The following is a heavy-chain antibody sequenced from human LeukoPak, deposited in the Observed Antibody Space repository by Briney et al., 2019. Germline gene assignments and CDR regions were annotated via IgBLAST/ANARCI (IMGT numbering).Heavy chain of an antibody. CDR3: ARGGRNSGYDLSLDY. D-gene: IGHD5-12*01. CDR2: INGYNGKT. CDR1: GYSYTSLG. V-gene: IGHV1-18*01. Sequence: PSVQVSFKVSGYSYTSLGINWVRQAPGQGPEWMGWINGYNGKTQYEQKVQGRVTMTTDTSTSTAYMELRSVRSEDTGVYYCARGGRNSGYDLSLDYWGQGTLVTVFS. J-gene: IGHJ4*02.